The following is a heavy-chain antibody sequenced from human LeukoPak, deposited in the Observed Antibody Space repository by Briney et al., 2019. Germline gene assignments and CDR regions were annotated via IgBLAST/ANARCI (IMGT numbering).Heavy chain of an antibody. CDR1: GGSISSYY. V-gene: IGHV4-59*08. D-gene: IGHD6-13*01. J-gene: IGHJ3*02. Sequence: SETLSLTCTVSGGSISSYYWSWIRQPPGKGLEWIGYIYYSGTTNYNASLKSRVTISVDTSKNQFSLKLSSVTAADTAVYYCARRIAAADAFDTWGQGTMVTVSS. CDR2: IYYSGTT. CDR3: ARRIAAADAFDT.